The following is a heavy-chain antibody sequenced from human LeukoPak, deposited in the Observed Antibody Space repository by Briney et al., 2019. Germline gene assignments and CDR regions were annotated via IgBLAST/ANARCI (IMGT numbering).Heavy chain of an antibody. D-gene: IGHD4-23*01. CDR1: RFTFSSYT. V-gene: IGHV3-21*01. J-gene: IGHJ4*02. CDR3: ARGTGGGNNSPHDY. CDR2: ISSSSYI. Sequence: GGSLRLSCSASRFTFSSYTMNWVRQAPGKGLEWVSSISSSSYIYYADSVKGRFTISRDNAKNSLYLQMNSLRAEDTAVYYCARGTGGGNNSPHDYWGQGTLVTVSS.